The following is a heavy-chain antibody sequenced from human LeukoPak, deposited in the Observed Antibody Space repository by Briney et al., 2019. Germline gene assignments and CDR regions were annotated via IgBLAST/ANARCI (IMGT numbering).Heavy chain of an antibody. CDR2: IRYDSSNK. J-gene: IGHJ4*02. D-gene: IGHD1-26*01. V-gene: IGHV3-30*02. CDR1: GFTFSSYG. CDR3: AKDQRDLNSAFDY. Sequence: PGGSLRLSCAASGFTFSSYGMHWVRQAPGKGLEWVAFIRYDSSNKYYADSVKGRFTITRDNSKNTLYLQMNSLRAEDTAVYYSAKDQRDLNSAFDYWGQGTLVTVSS.